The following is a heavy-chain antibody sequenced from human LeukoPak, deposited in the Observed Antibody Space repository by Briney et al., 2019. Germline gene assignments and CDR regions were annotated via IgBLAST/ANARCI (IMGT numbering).Heavy chain of an antibody. CDR1: GFTFSTYW. V-gene: IGHV3-7*01. CDR2: IKEDGSEK. J-gene: IGHJ4*02. CDR3: ARDSSGYQ. D-gene: IGHD3-22*01. Sequence: GGSLRLSCTASGFTFSTYWMSWVRQAPGKGLEWVANIKEDGSEKYYGDSVKGRFTISRDNAKNSLYLEMNSLRVEDTAVYYCARDSSGYQWGQGTLVTVSS.